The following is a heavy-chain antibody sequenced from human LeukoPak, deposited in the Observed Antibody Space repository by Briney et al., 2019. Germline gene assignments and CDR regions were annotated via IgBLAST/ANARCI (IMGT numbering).Heavy chain of an antibody. J-gene: IGHJ2*01. CDR1: GASLTY. CDR2: IYNHGRT. V-gene: IGHV4-59*01. CDR3: ARGLAGAHSGAIYSDL. Sequence: SETLSLTCTVSGASLTYWTWIRQPPGKGLEGIGVIYNHGRTKYNPSLKSRVTISSYTSANEVSLKLRSVTAADTAVYYCARGLAGAHSGAIYSDLWGRGTVVTVSS. D-gene: IGHD1-26*01.